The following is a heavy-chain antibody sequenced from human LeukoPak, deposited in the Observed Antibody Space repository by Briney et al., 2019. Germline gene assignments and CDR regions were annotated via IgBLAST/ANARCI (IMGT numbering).Heavy chain of an antibody. J-gene: IGHJ4*02. CDR2: MNPNSGNT. D-gene: IGHD2-2*01. CDR3: ARGAWRNCSSDKCLYYFDY. CDR1: GYTFTSYD. Sequence: ASVKVSCKASGYTFTSYDIDWVRQATGQGLEWMGWMNPNSGNTGYAQKFQGRVTLTRNTSISTAYMEFSSLRSEDTALYYCARGAWRNCSSDKCLYYFDYWGQGTPVTVSS. V-gene: IGHV1-8*01.